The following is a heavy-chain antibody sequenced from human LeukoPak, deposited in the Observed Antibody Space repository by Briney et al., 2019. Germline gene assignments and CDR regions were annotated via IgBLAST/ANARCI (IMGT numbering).Heavy chain of an antibody. J-gene: IGHJ6*03. CDR1: GGTFSSYD. D-gene: IGHD5-12*01. CDR3: ARHWGYGRNYYFDV. CDR2: INDNGRA. Sequence: SETLSLTCAASGGTFSSYDMNWVRQPPGKGLEWLGEINDNGRANYNPSLMSRVTVYVDASKKKFSLRLTSATATDTAKSSRARHWGYGRNYYFDVWGKGATVSVSS. V-gene: IGHV4-34*08.